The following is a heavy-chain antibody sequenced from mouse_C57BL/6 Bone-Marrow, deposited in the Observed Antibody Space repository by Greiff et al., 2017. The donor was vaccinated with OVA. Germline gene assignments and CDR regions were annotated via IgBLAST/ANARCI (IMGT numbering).Heavy chain of an antibody. J-gene: IGHJ2*01. CDR2: ISSGSSTI. CDR1: GFTFSDYG. D-gene: IGHD4-1*01. V-gene: IGHV5-17*01. Sequence: EVQLQQSGGGLVKPGGSLKLSCAASGFTFSDYGMHWVRQAPEKGLEWVAYISSGSSTIYYADTVKGRFTISRDNAKNTLFLQMTSLRSEDTAMYYCARERTGTFDYWGQGTTLTVSS. CDR3: ARERTGTFDY.